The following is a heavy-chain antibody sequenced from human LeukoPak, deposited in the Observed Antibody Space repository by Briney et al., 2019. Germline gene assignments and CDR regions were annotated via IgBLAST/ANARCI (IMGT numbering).Heavy chain of an antibody. V-gene: IGHV3-21*01. Sequence: PGGSLRLSCAASGFTFSSYSMNWVRQAPGKGLEWVSSISSSSSYIYYADSVKGRFTISRDNAKNSLYLQMNSLRAEDTAVYYCARTNTEYSSSWYSFDPWGQGTLVTVSS. CDR1: GFTFSSYS. D-gene: IGHD6-13*01. CDR3: ARTNTEYSSSWYSFDP. J-gene: IGHJ5*02. CDR2: ISSSSSYI.